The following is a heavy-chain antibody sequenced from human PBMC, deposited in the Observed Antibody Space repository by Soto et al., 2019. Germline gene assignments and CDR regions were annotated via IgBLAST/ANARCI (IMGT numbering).Heavy chain of an antibody. D-gene: IGHD6-6*01. J-gene: IGHJ4*02. CDR2: IYPSDSDT. Sequence: EVLLVQSGAEVKKPGESLKISCKGSGYSFTSYWIGWGRQMPGKGLEWMGIIYPSDSDTRYSPSFQGQVTISAYKSISTAYLQWRSLKASDTAMYYCARRARRRHFDYWGQGTLVTVSS. CDR3: ARRARRRHFDY. V-gene: IGHV5-51*01. CDR1: GYSFTSYW.